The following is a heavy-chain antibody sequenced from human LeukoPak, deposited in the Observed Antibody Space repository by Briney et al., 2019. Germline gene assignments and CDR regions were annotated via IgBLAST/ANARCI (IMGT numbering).Heavy chain of an antibody. Sequence: PGGSLRLSCAASGFIFSSYAMSWVRHAPGKGLEWVSAVTGSGDSTYYADSVKGRFTVSRDNSKNTLYLRMNSLRAEDTAVYYCAKARLVRGVIMTPFYFDYWGQGTLVTLSP. D-gene: IGHD3-10*01. J-gene: IGHJ4*02. CDR2: VTGSGDST. CDR1: GFIFSSYA. CDR3: AKARLVRGVIMTPFYFDY. V-gene: IGHV3-23*01.